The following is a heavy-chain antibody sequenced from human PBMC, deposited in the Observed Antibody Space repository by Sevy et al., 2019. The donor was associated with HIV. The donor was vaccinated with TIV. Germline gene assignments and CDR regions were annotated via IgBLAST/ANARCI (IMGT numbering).Heavy chain of an antibody. J-gene: IGHJ6*03. D-gene: IGHD3-10*01. CDR2: INHSGST. CDR3: ARERYGSGSYYYYYYMDV. Sequence: SETLSHTCAVYGGSFSGYYWSWIRQPPGKGLEWIGEINHSGSTNYNPSLKSRVTISVDTSKNQFSLKLSSVTAADTAVYYCARERYGSGSYYYYYYMDVWGKGTTVTVSS. CDR1: GGSFSGYY. V-gene: IGHV4-34*01.